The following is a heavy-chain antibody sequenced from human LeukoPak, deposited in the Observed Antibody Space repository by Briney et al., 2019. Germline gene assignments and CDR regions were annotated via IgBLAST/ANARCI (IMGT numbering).Heavy chain of an antibody. J-gene: IGHJ3*01. V-gene: IGHV3-48*04. CDR1: GFTFSSYS. CDR3: ARDGAYSASNF. Sequence: GGSLRLSCAASGFTFSSYSMNWVRQAPGKGLEWVSYISSSSSTIYYADSVKGRFSISRDNVKNSLYLQMNSLRVEDTAVYYCARDGAYSASNFWGQGTMVAVSS. D-gene: IGHD6-13*01. CDR2: ISSSSSTI.